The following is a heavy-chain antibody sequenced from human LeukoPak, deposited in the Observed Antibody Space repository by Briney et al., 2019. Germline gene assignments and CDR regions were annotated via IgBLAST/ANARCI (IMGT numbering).Heavy chain of an antibody. Sequence: SETLSLTCAVYGGSFSGYYWSWIRQHPGKGLEWIGYIYYSGSTYYNPSLKSRVTISVDTSKNQFSLKLSSVTAADTAVYYCARALDSSSWYGLGYYFDYWGQGTLVTVSS. CDR1: GGSFSGYY. J-gene: IGHJ4*02. V-gene: IGHV4-31*11. CDR2: IYYSGST. D-gene: IGHD6-13*01. CDR3: ARALDSSSWYGLGYYFDY.